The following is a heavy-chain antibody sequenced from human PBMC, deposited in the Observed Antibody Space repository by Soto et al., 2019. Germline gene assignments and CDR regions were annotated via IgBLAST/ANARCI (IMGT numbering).Heavy chain of an antibody. Sequence: GASVKVSCQGSGGTFSSYAISWVRQAPGQRLEWMGGIIPIFGTANYAQKFQGRFTTTADKSTSTAYMELSSLRSEDTAVYYCARAGASGGRAYYYGMDVWGQGTTVTVS. CDR2: IIPIFGTA. D-gene: IGHD7-27*01. J-gene: IGHJ6*02. CDR3: ARAGASGGRAYYYGMDV. V-gene: IGHV1-69*06. CDR1: GGTFSSYA.